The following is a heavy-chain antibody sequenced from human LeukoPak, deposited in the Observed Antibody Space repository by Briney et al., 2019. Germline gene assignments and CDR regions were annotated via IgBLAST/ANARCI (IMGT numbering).Heavy chain of an antibody. V-gene: IGHV4-39*01. CDR2: IYYGETT. CDR1: GGSISSTSYY. D-gene: IGHD5/OR15-5a*01. CDR3: ARQVSDCFYYYIDV. Sequence: KTSETLSLTCTVSGGSISSTSYYWDWIRQPPGKGLEWIGSIYYGETTYYSSSLKSRVTISVNTSKNQFSLRLTSVTAADTAVYYCARQVSDCFYYYIDVWGRGTTVTVSS. J-gene: IGHJ6*03.